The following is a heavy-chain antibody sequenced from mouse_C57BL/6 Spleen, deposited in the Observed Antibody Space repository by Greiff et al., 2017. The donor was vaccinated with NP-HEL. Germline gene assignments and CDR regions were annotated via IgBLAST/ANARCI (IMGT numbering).Heavy chain of an antibody. V-gene: IGHV1-69*01. D-gene: IGHD3-1*01. CDR2: IDPSDSYT. Sequence: QVQLQQPGAELVMPGASVKLSCKASGYTFTSYWMHWVKQRPGQGLEWIGEIDPSDSYTNYNQKFKGKSTLTVDKSSSTADMQLSSLTSADSAVYYCARSGRVYYFDYWGQGTTLTVSS. J-gene: IGHJ2*01. CDR3: ARSGRVYYFDY. CDR1: GYTFTSYW.